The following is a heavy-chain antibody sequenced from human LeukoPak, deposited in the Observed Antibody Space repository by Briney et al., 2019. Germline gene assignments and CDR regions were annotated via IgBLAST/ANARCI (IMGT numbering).Heavy chain of an antibody. J-gene: IGHJ4*02. Sequence: GGSLRLSCAASGFTVSSSYMSWVRQAPGKGLEWVSAISGSGGSTYYADSVKGRFTISRDNSKNTLYLQMNSLRVEDTAIYYCARETPDSSGWDWGQGTLVTVSS. CDR1: GFTVSSSY. V-gene: IGHV3-23*01. CDR3: ARETPDSSGWD. CDR2: ISGSGGST. D-gene: IGHD6-19*01.